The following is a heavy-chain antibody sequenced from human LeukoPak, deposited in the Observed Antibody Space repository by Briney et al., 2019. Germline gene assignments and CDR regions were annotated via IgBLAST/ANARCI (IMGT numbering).Heavy chain of an antibody. CDR2: ISGSGGST. Sequence: GGSLRLSCAASGFTFSSYAMSWVRQAPGKGLEWVSAISGSGGSTYYAESVKGRFTISRDNSKNTVYLHMNSLRDDDAAIYYCAKGPKTADPLEEYFQHWGQGSLVTVSS. J-gene: IGHJ1*01. CDR1: GFTFSSYA. CDR3: AKGPKTADPLEEYFQH. V-gene: IGHV3-23*01. D-gene: IGHD1-1*01.